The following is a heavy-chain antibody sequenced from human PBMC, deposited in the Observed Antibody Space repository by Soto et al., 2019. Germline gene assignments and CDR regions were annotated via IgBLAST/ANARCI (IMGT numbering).Heavy chain of an antibody. D-gene: IGHD4-4*01. Sequence: GGSLRLSCAASGFTFSSYAMHWVRQAPGKGLEWVAVISYDGSNKYYADSVKGRFTISRDNSKNTLYLQMNSLRAEDTAVYYCARSSTVSDFDYWGQGTLVTVSS. J-gene: IGHJ4*02. CDR2: ISYDGSNK. CDR3: ARSSTVSDFDY. V-gene: IGHV3-30-3*01. CDR1: GFTFSSYA.